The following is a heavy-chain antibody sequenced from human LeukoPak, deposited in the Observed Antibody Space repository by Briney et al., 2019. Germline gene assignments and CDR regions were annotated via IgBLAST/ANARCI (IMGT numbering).Heavy chain of an antibody. Sequence: PGGSLRLSCAVSGITLSNYGMSWVRQAPGEGLEWVAGISDRGGRTNYADSVKGRCTISRDNPRNTLYLQMNSLRAEDTAVYFCAKRGVVIRVILVGFHKEAYYFDSWGQGALVTVSS. D-gene: IGHD3-22*01. CDR3: AKRGVVIRVILVGFHKEAYYFDS. CDR1: GITLSNYG. J-gene: IGHJ4*02. CDR2: ISDRGGRT. V-gene: IGHV3-23*01.